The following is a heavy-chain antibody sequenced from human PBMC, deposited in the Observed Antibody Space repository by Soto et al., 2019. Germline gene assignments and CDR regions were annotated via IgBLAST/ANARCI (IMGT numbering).Heavy chain of an antibody. V-gene: IGHV1-18*04. J-gene: IGHJ5*02. D-gene: IGHD1-1*01. CDR3: ARERTGTDWFDP. CDR1: GYTFTSYG. Sequence: ASVKVSCRASGYTFTSYGISGVRQAPGQGLEWMGWISAYNGNTNYAQKLQGRVTMTTDTSTSTAYMELRSLRSDDTAVYYCARERTGTDWFDPCGQGTLVTFSS. CDR2: ISAYNGNT.